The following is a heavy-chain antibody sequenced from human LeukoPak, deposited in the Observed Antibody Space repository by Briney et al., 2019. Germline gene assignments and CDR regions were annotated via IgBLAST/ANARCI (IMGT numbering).Heavy chain of an antibody. CDR2: ISGSGSST. Sequence: PGGSLRLSCAASGFTFSGYAMNWVRQAPGKGLEWVSVISGSGSSTYYADSVEGRFTISRDNSMNTLYLQMNSLRAEDTAVYYCAKGRGSSSSDWYFDLWGRGTVVTVSS. CDR1: GFTFSGYA. V-gene: IGHV3-23*01. CDR3: AKGRGSSSSDWYFDL. J-gene: IGHJ2*01. D-gene: IGHD6-6*01.